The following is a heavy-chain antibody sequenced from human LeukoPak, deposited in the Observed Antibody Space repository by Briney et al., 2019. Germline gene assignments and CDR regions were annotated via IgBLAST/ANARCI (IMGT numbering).Heavy chain of an antibody. V-gene: IGHV4-38-2*02. CDR2: IYHSGST. CDR3: ARLLPLASAYYFGY. CDR1: GYSISSGYY. Sequence: PSETLSLTCTVSGYSISSGYYWGWIRQPPGKGLEWIGSIYHSGSTYYNPSLKSRVTISVDTSKNQFSLKLSSVTAADTAVYYCARLLPLASAYYFGYWGQGTLVTVSS. J-gene: IGHJ4*02.